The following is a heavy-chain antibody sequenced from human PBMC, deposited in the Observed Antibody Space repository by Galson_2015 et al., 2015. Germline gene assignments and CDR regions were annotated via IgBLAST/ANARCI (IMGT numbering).Heavy chain of an antibody. J-gene: IGHJ6*02. CDR3: AKGVEIYYYGIDV. CDR1: GFSFNTYA. D-gene: IGHD2-15*01. Sequence: SLRLSCAASGFSFNTYAMNWVRQAPGKGLEWVSAITGSGRSTYYADSVKGRFTISRDNSKNTLYLQMNSLRAEDTALYYCAKGVEIYYYGIDVGGQGTTVTVSS. CDR2: ITGSGRST. V-gene: IGHV3-23*01.